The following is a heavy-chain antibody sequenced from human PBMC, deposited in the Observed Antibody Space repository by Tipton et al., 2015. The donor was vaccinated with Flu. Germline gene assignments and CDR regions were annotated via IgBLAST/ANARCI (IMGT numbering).Heavy chain of an antibody. J-gene: IGHJ4*02. Sequence: LSLTCNVSGGSIRSNNYNWGWLRQPPGKGLEWIGSVNYGGGTSYNPSLESRLTISLDTPKNHFSLRLSSVTAADTAVYYCATRRDYYDSSEFDYWGQGALVTVSS. CDR2: VNYGGGT. D-gene: IGHD3-22*01. CDR1: GGSIRSNNYN. V-gene: IGHV4-39*07. CDR3: ATRRDYYDSSEFDY.